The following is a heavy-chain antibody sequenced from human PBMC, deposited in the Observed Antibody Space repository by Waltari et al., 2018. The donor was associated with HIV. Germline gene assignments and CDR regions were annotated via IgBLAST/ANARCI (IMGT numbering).Heavy chain of an antibody. V-gene: IGHV4-34*01. CDR1: GGSFSGSY. CDR3: ARELGASSTRIWGYYYGMDV. J-gene: IGHJ6*02. Sequence: QVQLQQWGAGLLKPSETLSLTCAVYGGSFSGSYWTWIRPPPGKGLEWIGEINHSGSTNYNPSLKSRVTISVDTSKNQFSLKLSSVTAADTAVYYCARELGASSTRIWGYYYGMDVWGQGTTVTVSS. D-gene: IGHD2-2*01. CDR2: INHSGST.